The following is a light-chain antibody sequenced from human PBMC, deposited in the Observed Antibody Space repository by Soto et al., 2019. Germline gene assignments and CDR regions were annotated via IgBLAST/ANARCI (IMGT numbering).Light chain of an antibody. CDR3: QNYMSVPFT. Sequence: DIQMTQSPSSLSASVGDRVTLTCRASQGIRSFLAWFQQRPGKVPKLLIYAASTLQSGIPSRFSGSGSGTDFALTISALQPDDVATYYCQNYMSVPFTFGGGTKVQI. CDR1: QGIRSF. J-gene: IGKJ4*01. V-gene: IGKV1-27*01. CDR2: AAS.